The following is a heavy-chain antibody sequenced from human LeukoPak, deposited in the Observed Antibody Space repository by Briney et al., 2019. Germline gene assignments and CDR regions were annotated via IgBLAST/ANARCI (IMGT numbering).Heavy chain of an antibody. CDR2: IWYDGSNK. CDR1: GFTFSSYA. Sequence: GGSLRLSCAASGFTFSSYAMHWVRQAPGKGLEWVAVIWYDGSNKYYADSVKGRFTISRDNSKNTLYLQMNSLRAEDTAVYYCARDQNLEKHDILIPSDYWGQGTLVTVSS. V-gene: IGHV3-30*04. D-gene: IGHD3-9*01. CDR3: ARDQNLEKHDILIPSDY. J-gene: IGHJ4*02.